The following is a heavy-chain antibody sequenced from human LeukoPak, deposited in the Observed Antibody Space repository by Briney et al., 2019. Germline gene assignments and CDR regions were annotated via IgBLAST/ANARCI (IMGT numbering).Heavy chain of an antibody. CDR2: IIPIFGTA. J-gene: IGHJ6*03. D-gene: IGHD5-18*01. V-gene: IGHV1-69*13. Sequence: GASVKVSCKASGGTFSSYAISWVRQAPGQGLEWMGGIIPIFGTANYAQKFQGRVTITADESTSTTYMELSSLRSEDKAVYYCASSPRGYSYGVGYYYYMDVWGKGTTVTVSS. CDR1: GGTFSSYA. CDR3: ASSPRGYSYGVGYYYYMDV.